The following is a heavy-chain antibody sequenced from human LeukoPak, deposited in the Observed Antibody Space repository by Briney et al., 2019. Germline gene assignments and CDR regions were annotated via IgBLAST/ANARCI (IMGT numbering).Heavy chain of an antibody. CDR2: ISGSGGST. V-gene: IGHV3-23*01. Sequence: PGGSLRLSCATSGFIFSTYALSWVRQAPGKGLEWASSISGSGGSTYHADSVKGRFTISRDSSKNTLYLQMNSLRAKDTAIYYCARVIRAAPGKGYFDYWGQGTLVTVSS. D-gene: IGHD6-13*01. CDR3: ARVIRAAPGKGYFDY. CDR1: GFIFSTYA. J-gene: IGHJ4*02.